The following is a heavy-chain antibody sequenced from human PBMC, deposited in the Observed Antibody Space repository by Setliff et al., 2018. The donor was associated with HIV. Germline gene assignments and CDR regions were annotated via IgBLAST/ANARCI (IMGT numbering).Heavy chain of an antibody. J-gene: IGHJ5*02. D-gene: IGHD3-10*01. Sequence: PSETLSLTCTVSGGSISSGNYYWSWIRQHPGKGREWIGYIYYSGSTYYNPSLKSRVTMSVDTSKNQFSLKLSSVTAADTAVYYCARGGARHYGSGRYHSWFDPWGQGTQVTVSS. V-gene: IGHV4-31*03. CDR1: GGSISSGNYY. CDR3: ARGGARHYGSGRYHSWFDP. CDR2: IYYSGST.